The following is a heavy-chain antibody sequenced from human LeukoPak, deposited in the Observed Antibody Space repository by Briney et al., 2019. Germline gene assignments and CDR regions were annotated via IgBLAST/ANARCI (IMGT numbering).Heavy chain of an antibody. Sequence: SETLSLTCTVSGGSISSYYWSWIRQPPGKGLEWIGYIYYSGSTNYNPSLKSRVTISVDTSKNQFSLKLSSVTAADTAVYYCARVRLVVVITNYFDYWGQGTLVTVSS. CDR1: GGSISSYY. CDR2: IYYSGST. D-gene: IGHD3-22*01. V-gene: IGHV4-59*12. CDR3: ARVRLVVVITNYFDY. J-gene: IGHJ4*02.